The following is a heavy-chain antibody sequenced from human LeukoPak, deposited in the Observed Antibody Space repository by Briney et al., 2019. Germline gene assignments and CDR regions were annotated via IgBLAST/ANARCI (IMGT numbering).Heavy chain of an antibody. CDR1: GFTFSRYG. CDR2: ISGSGDSK. D-gene: IGHD3-22*01. Sequence: GGSLRLSCGASGFTFSRYGMSWVRQAPGKGLEWVSSISGSGDSKNYADSAKGRFTISRDNFKNTLYLEMNNLRADDTAVYYCAKDVLDTSGYDYWGPGTLVTVSS. J-gene: IGHJ4*02. V-gene: IGHV3-23*01. CDR3: AKDVLDTSGYDY.